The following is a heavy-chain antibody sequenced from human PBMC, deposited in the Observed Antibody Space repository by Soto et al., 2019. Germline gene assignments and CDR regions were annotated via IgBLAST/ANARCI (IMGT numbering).Heavy chain of an antibody. D-gene: IGHD3-3*01. CDR1: GFTFSSYA. V-gene: IGHV3-23*01. CDR3: ADGGEWSFNFEY. CDR2: ISASGSNT. Sequence: EVQLLESGGGLVQSGGSLRLSCAASGFTFSSYAMSWVRQAPGKGLEWVSGISASGSNTYYADSVKVRFTISRDNSKNTLYLQMNNLRVEDKAVYYCADGGEWSFNFEYWGQGTLFTVFS. J-gene: IGHJ4*02.